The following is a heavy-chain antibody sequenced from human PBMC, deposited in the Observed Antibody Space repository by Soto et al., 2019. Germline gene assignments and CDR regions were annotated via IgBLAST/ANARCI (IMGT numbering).Heavy chain of an antibody. D-gene: IGHD3-3*01. J-gene: IGHJ6*02. Sequence: SVKVSCKASGGTFSSYAISWVRQAPGQGLEWMGGIIPIFGTANYAQKFPGRVTITADESTSTAYMELSSLRSEDTAVYYCARGHERITIFGVVIIPPYYYYYYGMDVWGQGTTVTVSS. CDR3: ARGHERITIFGVVIIPPYYYYYYGMDV. V-gene: IGHV1-69*13. CDR2: IIPIFGTA. CDR1: GGTFSSYA.